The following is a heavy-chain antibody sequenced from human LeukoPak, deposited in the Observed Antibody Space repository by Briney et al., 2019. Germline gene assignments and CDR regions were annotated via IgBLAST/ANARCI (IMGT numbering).Heavy chain of an antibody. V-gene: IGHV3-48*03. J-gene: IGHJ3*02. Sequence: GGSLRLSCAASGFTFSSYDMNWVRQAPGKGLEWVSYISSSGGSIYYADSVKGRFTISRDNAKNSLYLQMNSLRAEDTAVYYCARSGGYFDWLSNHDAFDIWGQGTMVTVSS. CDR2: ISSSGGSI. CDR3: ARSGGYFDWLSNHDAFDI. CDR1: GFTFSSYD. D-gene: IGHD3-9*01.